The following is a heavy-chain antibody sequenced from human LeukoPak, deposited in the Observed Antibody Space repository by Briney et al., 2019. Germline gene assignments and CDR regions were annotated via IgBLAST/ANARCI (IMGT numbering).Heavy chain of an antibody. V-gene: IGHV4-59*08. CDR3: ARQYCSGGSCYSNWFDP. CDR2: IYYSGST. J-gene: IGHJ5*02. CDR1: GGSISSYY. Sequence: ETLSLTCTVSGGSISSYYWSWIRQPPGKGLEWIGYIYYSGSTNYNPSLKSRVTISVDTSKNQFSLKLSSVTAADTAVYYCARQYCSGGSCYSNWFDPWGQGTLVTVSS. D-gene: IGHD2-15*01.